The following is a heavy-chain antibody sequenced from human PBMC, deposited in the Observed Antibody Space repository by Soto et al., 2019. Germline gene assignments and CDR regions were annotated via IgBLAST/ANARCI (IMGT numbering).Heavy chain of an antibody. CDR2: IIPILGIA. D-gene: IGHD2-2*01. J-gene: IGHJ5*02. Sequence: SVKVSCKASGGTFNSYTISWVRQAPGQGLEWMGRIIPILGIANYAQKFQGRVTITADKSTSTAYMELSSLRSEDTAVYYCARAIVVVPAATFGSFDPWGQGTLVTVSS. CDR1: GGTFNSYT. CDR3: ARAIVVVPAATFGSFDP. V-gene: IGHV1-69*02.